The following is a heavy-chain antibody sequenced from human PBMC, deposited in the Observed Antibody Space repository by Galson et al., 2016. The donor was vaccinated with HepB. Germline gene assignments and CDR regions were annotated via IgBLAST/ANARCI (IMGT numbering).Heavy chain of an antibody. J-gene: IGHJ5*02. D-gene: IGHD3-22*01. CDR2: INPSGTSR. Sequence: GYTFTKYWMHWVRQAPGQGLEWMGLINPSGTSRRYAEKFQGRVTLTRDTSTSTDYMELSSLRSEDTAVYYCARDNSMMETSWWFDPGGQGTLVTVPS. V-gene: IGHV1-46*01. CDR3: ARDNSMMETSWWFDP. CDR1: GYTFTKYW.